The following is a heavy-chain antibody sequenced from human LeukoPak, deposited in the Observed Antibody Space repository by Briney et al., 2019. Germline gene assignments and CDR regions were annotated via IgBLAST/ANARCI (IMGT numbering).Heavy chain of an antibody. J-gene: IGHJ4*02. CDR3: AREVWSAMVRGVIRL. CDR1: GFTFSSYA. CDR2: IYSGGST. V-gene: IGHV3-53*01. Sequence: PGGSLRLSCAASGFTFSSYAMTWVRQAPGKGLEWVSVIYSGGSTYYADSVKGRFTISRDNSKNTLYLQMNSLRAEDTAVYYCAREVWSAMVRGVIRLWGQGTLVTVSS. D-gene: IGHD3-10*01.